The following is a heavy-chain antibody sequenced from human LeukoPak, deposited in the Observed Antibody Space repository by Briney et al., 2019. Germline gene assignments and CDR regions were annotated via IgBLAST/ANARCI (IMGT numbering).Heavy chain of an antibody. D-gene: IGHD3-10*01. J-gene: IGHJ4*02. CDR1: GFTFSSYW. Sequence: GGSLRLSCAASGFTFSSYWMSWVRQAPGKGLEWVANIKQDGSEKYYVDSVKGRFTISRDNAKNSLYLQMNSLRAEDTAVYYCARDQELWFGELLFDYWGQGTLVTVSS. V-gene: IGHV3-7*01. CDR2: IKQDGSEK. CDR3: ARDQELWFGELLFDY.